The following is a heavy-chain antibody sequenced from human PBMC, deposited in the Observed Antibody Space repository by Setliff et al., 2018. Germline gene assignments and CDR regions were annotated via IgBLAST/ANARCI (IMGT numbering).Heavy chain of an antibody. CDR2: LYTKGGT. CDR1: GGSMTDFF. D-gene: IGHD2-15*01. CDR3: ARGLNTESWTPLY. J-gene: IGHJ4*02. V-gene: IGHV4-4*08. Sequence: SETLSLTCSVAGGSMTDFFWHWFRRPPGKGLEWIGYLYTKGGTNYSPSLKSRVTMSVDRSRNQFSLTLSSVSAADMAVYYWARGLNTESWTPLYWSPGTLVTVSS.